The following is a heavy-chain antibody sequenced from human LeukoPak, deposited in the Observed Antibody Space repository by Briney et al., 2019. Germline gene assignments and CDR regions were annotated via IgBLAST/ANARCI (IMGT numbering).Heavy chain of an antibody. Sequence: SETLSLTCAVYGGSFSGYYWSWIRQPPGKGLEWIGEINHSGSTNYNPSLKSRVTISVDTSKNQFSLKLSSVTAADTAVYYCARRPGAFDYWGQGTLVTVSS. CDR2: INHSGST. CDR1: GGSFSGYY. D-gene: IGHD4/OR15-4a*01. CDR3: ARRPGAFDY. V-gene: IGHV4-34*01. J-gene: IGHJ4*02.